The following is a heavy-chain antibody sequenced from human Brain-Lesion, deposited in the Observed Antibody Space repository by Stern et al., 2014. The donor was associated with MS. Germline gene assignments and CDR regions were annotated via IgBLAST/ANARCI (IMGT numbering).Heavy chain of an antibody. CDR1: GYTVSGHY. D-gene: IGHD5-18*01. CDR2: INPNTGAT. CDR3: ARRKVNTMTLDY. J-gene: IGHJ4*02. Sequence: VQLVESGAEVKKPGASVTVSCTPSGYTVSGHYIDWVRQAPGQGPEWMELINPNTGATIYAQNFRGRVTLTRDTSTTTVYLDLNRLRSDDTAVYYCARRKVNTMTLDYWGQGTLVTVSS. V-gene: IGHV1-2*06.